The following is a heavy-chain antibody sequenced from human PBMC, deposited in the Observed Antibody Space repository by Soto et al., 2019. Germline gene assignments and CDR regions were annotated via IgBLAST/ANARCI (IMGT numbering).Heavy chain of an antibody. D-gene: IGHD6-6*01. V-gene: IGHV4-61*01. J-gene: IGHJ6*02. CDR3: ARMSTRQEYYYGMDV. CDR1: GGSVSSGSYY. CDR2: IYYSGST. Sequence: ETLSLTCTVSGGSVSSGSYYWSWIRQPPGQVLEWIGYIYYSGSTNYNPSLKSRVTISVDTSKNQFSLKLSSVTAADTAVYYCARMSTRQEYYYGMDVWGQGTTVTVSS.